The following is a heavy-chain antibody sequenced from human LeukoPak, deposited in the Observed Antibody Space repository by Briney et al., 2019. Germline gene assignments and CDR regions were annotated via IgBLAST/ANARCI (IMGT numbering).Heavy chain of an antibody. V-gene: IGHV3-66*01. CDR1: GFTVSSNY. CDR2: IYSGGST. CDR3: GLSSLERRDPWAFGI. D-gene: IGHD1-1*01. Sequence: GGSLRLSCAASGFTVSSNYMSWVRQAPGKGLEWVSVIYSGGSTYYADSVKGRFTISRDNSKNTLYLQMNSLRAEDTAVYYCGLSSLERRDPWAFGIWGQGTMVTVSS. J-gene: IGHJ3*02.